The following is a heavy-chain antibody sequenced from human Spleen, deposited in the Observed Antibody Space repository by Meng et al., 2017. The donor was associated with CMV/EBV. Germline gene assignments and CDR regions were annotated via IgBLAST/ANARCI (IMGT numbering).Heavy chain of an antibody. Sequence: ASVKVSCKASGYTFTGYYMHWVRQAPGQGLEWVGWINPNSGATNYAQNFQGRVTMTRDTSVSTAYMELSRLRSDDTAVYYCARLGYSYGDDYWGQGTLVTVSS. D-gene: IGHD5-18*01. V-gene: IGHV1-2*02. CDR1: GYTFTGYY. CDR2: INPNSGAT. J-gene: IGHJ4*02. CDR3: ARLGYSYGDDY.